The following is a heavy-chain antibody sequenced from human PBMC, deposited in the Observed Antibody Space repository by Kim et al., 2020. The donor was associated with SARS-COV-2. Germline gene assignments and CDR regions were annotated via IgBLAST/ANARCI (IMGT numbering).Heavy chain of an antibody. CDR2: ISYDGSNK. J-gene: IGHJ4*02. CDR1: GFTFSSYG. CDR3: AKDPPYCGGDCPIDY. D-gene: IGHD2-21*02. V-gene: IGHV3-30*18. Sequence: GGSLRLSCAASGFTFSSYGMHWVRQAPGKGLEWVAVISYDGSNKYYADSVKGRFTISRDNSKNTLYLQMNSLRAEDTAVYYCAKDPPYCGGDCPIDYWGQGTLVTVSS.